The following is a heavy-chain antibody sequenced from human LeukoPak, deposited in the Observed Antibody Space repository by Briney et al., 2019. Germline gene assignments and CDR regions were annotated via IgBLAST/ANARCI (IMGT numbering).Heavy chain of an antibody. CDR2: IWYDGSNK. V-gene: IGHV3-33*01. CDR3: AGEIIGGYYLQY. D-gene: IGHD3-22*01. CDR1: GFTFSSYG. Sequence: GGSLRLSCAASGFTFSSYGMHWVRQAPGKGLEWVAVIWYDGSNKYYADSVKGRFTISRDNSKNTLYLQMNSLRAEDTAVYYCAGEIIGGYYLQYWGQGTLVTVSS. J-gene: IGHJ4*02.